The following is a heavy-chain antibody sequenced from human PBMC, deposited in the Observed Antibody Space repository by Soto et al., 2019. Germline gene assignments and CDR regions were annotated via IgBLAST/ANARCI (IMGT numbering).Heavy chain of an antibody. Sequence: QVQLVQSGAEVKKPGASVKVSCKASGYTFTSYDINWVRQATGQGLEWMGWMNPNSGNTGYAHKFHGRATMNMNTSISTAHMELSSLRSEDTAVYYCARGAGTYDYIWESYRSGYMDVWGKGTTVTVSS. CDR1: GYTFTSYD. V-gene: IGHV1-8*01. D-gene: IGHD3-16*02. J-gene: IGHJ6*03. CDR3: ARGAGTYDYIWESYRSGYMDV. CDR2: MNPNSGNT.